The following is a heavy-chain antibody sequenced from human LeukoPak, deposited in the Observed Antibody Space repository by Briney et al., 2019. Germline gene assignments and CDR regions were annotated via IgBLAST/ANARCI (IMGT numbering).Heavy chain of an antibody. V-gene: IGHV4-61*02. CDR1: GGSISSGSYY. Sequence: SETLSLTCTVSGGSISSGSYYWSWIRQPAGKGLEWIGRIYTSGSTNYTPSLKSRVTISVDTSKNQFSLKLTSVTAADTAVYYCARGLVRYCGSSSCYTVFDYWGQGTLVTVSS. D-gene: IGHD2-2*02. J-gene: IGHJ4*02. CDR3: ARGLVRYCGSSSCYTVFDY. CDR2: IYTSGST.